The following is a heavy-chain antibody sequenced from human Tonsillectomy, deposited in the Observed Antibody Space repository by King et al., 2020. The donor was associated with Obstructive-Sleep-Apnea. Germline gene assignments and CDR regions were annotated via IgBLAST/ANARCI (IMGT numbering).Heavy chain of an antibody. J-gene: IGHJ4*02. CDR3: ARHRGVEDYGGYGDYFDY. D-gene: IGHD5-12*01. V-gene: IGHV4-59*08. CDR2: MYYSGNT. CDR1: GGSISNYY. Sequence: VQLQESGPGLVKPSETLSLTCTVSGGSISNYYWSWIWQPPGKGLEWIGYMYYSGNTNFNPSLNSRVTISADTSKIQFSLRLSSVTAADTAVYYCARHRGVEDYGGYGDYFDYWGQGTLVTVSS.